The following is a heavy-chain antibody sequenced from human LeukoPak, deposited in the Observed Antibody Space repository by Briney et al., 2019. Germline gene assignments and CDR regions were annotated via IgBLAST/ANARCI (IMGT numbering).Heavy chain of an antibody. D-gene: IGHD1-26*01. Sequence: PGGSLRLSCAASGFTFSGSAMHWVRQASGKGLEWVGRIRSKANSYATAYAASVKGRFTISRDDSKNTAYLQMNSLRTEDTAVYYCTRVGGSYSPAYFDYWGQGTLVTVSS. V-gene: IGHV3-73*01. CDR1: GFTFSGSA. CDR3: TRVGGSYSPAYFDY. CDR2: IRSKANSYAT. J-gene: IGHJ4*02.